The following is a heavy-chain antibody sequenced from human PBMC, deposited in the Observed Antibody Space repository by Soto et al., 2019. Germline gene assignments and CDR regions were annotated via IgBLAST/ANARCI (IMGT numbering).Heavy chain of an antibody. CDR2: ISAYNGNT. CDR3: ARDIKYYYDSSGYQHIDY. J-gene: IGHJ4*02. D-gene: IGHD3-22*01. V-gene: IGHV1-18*04. CDR1: GYTFTSYG. Sequence: SVKVSFKASGYTFTSYGISWVRQAPGQELEWMGWISAYNGNTNYAQKLQGRVTMTTDTSTSTAYMELRSLRSDDTAVYYCARDIKYYYDSSGYQHIDYWGQGNLGTVSS.